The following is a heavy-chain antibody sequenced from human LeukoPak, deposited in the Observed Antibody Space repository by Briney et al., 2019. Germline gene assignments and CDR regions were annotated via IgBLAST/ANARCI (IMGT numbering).Heavy chain of an antibody. CDR1: GFTFSSYS. V-gene: IGHV3-21*01. CDR2: ISSSSSYI. Sequence: GGSLRLSCAASGFTFSSYSMNWVRHAPGKGLEWVSSISSSSSYIYYADSVKGRFTISRDNAKNSLYPQMNSLRAEDTAVYYCARGSGSYSGTDYWGQGTLVTVSS. J-gene: IGHJ4*02. CDR3: ARGSGSYSGTDY. D-gene: IGHD3-10*01.